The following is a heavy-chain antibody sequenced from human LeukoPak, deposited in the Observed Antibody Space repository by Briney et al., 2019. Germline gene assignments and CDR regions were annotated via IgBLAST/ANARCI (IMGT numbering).Heavy chain of an antibody. CDR3: ARVNGYYDSSGYYYQGYFDY. V-gene: IGHV4-34*01. CDR1: GGSFSEYY. Sequence: SLETPSLTCVVFGGSFSEYYWRWIRQPPGKGREWMGEINHGGGTNYNPSLKSRVTISVDTSKNQFSLKLSSVTAADTAVYYCARVNGYYDSSGYYYQGYFDYWGQGTLVTVSS. CDR2: INHGGGT. D-gene: IGHD3-22*01. J-gene: IGHJ4*02.